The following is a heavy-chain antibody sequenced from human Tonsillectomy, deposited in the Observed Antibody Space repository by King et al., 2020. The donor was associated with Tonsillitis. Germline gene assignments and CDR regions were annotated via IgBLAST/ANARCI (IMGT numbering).Heavy chain of an antibody. J-gene: IGHJ4*02. CDR3: ATYYYASSGYLVDVAFFDS. Sequence: VQLVESGGGLVQSGGSLRLSCAASGFIFSSYAMSWVRQAPGKGLEWVSVIYSGGSSTYYADSVKGRFTISRDNSKNTLYLQMNSLRAEDTAVYYCATYYYASSGYLVDVAFFDSCGQGDLVTVSS. CDR1: GFIFSSYA. V-gene: IGHV3-23*03. CDR2: IYSGGSST. D-gene: IGHD3-22*01.